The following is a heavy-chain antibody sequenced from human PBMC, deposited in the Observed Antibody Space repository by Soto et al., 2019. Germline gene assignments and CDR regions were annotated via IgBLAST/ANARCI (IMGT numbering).Heavy chain of an antibody. CDR1: GYTFTSYY. CDR2: INPSGGST. J-gene: IGHJ6*02. D-gene: IGHD2-15*01. Sequence: ASVKVSCKASGYTFTSYYMHWVRQAPGQGLEWMGIINPSGGSTSYAQKFQGRVTMTRDTSTSTVYMELSSLRSEDTAVYYCARDRSAVVVAAAYGMDVWGQGTTVTV. V-gene: IGHV1-46*01. CDR3: ARDRSAVVVAAAYGMDV.